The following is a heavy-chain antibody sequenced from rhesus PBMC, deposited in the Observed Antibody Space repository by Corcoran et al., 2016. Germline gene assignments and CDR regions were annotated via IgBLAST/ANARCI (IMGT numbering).Heavy chain of an antibody. D-gene: IGHD3-3*01. J-gene: IGHJ4*01. Sequence: QVQLQESGPGLVKPSETLSLTCAVSGGPFSSYWWGWIRQPPGKGLEWIGSIYGSSGSTEYNPSLKSRATISRDTSKNHFSLKLSSVTAADTAVYYCAREGNTIFGVVTHIDYWGQGVLVTVSS. CDR3: AREGNTIFGVVTHIDY. CDR2: IYGSSGST. CDR1: GGPFSSYW. V-gene: IGHV4-160*01.